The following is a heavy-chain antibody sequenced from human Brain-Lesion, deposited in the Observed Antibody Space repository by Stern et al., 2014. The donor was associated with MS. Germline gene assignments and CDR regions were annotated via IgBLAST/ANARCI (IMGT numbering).Heavy chain of an antibody. J-gene: IGHJ4*02. D-gene: IGHD3-10*01. CDR1: GFSFEDYG. CDR3: AKDMMDYFGTGTFGSFDH. CDR2: INWNIGTI. V-gene: IGHV3-9*01. Sequence: VQLVQSGGDLVKPGRSLRLSCEASGFSFEDYGIHWVRQAPGQGLEWVSGINWNIGTIAYADSLKGRFTIYREEPKNSLYLPLNGLRAEDAALYYCAKDMMDYFGTGTFGSFDHWGQGTLVTVSS.